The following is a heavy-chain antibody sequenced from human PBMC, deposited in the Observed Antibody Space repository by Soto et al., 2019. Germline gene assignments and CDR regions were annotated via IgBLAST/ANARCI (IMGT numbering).Heavy chain of an antibody. V-gene: IGHV3-7*03. D-gene: IGHD1-1*01. J-gene: IGHJ4*02. Sequence: VQLVESGGGLVQPGGSLRLSCAVSRISFSAYWMSWVRQAPGRGLEWVANINPDGSGKYYVDSVKGRFTISRDKVKDSLYPQMNNLRPDDTATYYCASSLRATHGFWGQGTLVNVSS. CDR1: RISFSAYW. CDR3: ASSLRATHGF. CDR2: INPDGSGK.